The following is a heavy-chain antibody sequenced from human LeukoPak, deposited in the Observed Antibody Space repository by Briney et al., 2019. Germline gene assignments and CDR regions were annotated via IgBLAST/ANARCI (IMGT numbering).Heavy chain of an antibody. V-gene: IGHV1-2*02. CDR2: INPNSGGT. CDR3: ARGGNSKYGAFDI. Sequence: ASVKVSCKASGYTFTGYFMHWVRQAPGQGLEWMGWINPNSGGTNYAQKFRGRVTMTGDTSISTAYMDLSSLRSDDTAVYYCARGGNSKYGAFDIWGQGTMVTVSS. CDR1: GYTFTGYF. D-gene: IGHD2-21*01. J-gene: IGHJ3*02.